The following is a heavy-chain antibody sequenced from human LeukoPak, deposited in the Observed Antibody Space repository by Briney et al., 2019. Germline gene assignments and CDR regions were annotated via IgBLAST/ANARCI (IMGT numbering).Heavy chain of an antibody. D-gene: IGHD5-24*01. Sequence: SETLSLTCTVSGGSISSYYWSWIRQPAGKGLEWIGRIYTSGSTNYNPSLKSRVTMSVDTSKNQFSLKLSSVTAADTAVYYCARGPERWLQLGAFDIWGQGTMVTVSS. CDR3: ARGPERWLQLGAFDI. CDR2: IYTSGST. CDR1: GGSISSYY. V-gene: IGHV4-4*07. J-gene: IGHJ3*02.